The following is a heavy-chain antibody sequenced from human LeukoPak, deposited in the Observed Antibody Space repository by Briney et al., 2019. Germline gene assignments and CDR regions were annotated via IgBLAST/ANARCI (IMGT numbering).Heavy chain of an antibody. J-gene: IGHJ4*02. V-gene: IGHV3-30*02. Sequence: GGSLRLSCAASGFTFSAFGMHWVRQAPGKGLEWVTFIPYDGSDKYYADSVKGRFTISRDNSKNTLYLQMNNMRTEDTAVYYCAKGAIKDIVVVPAAVDYWGQGTLVTVSS. D-gene: IGHD2-2*01. CDR2: IPYDGSDK. CDR3: AKGAIKDIVVVPAAVDY. CDR1: GFTFSAFG.